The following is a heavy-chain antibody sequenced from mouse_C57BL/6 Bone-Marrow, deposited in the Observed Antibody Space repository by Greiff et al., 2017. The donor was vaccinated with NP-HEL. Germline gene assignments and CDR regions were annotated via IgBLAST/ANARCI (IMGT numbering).Heavy chain of an antibody. V-gene: IGHV5-6*02. D-gene: IGHD4-1*01. CDR2: ISSGGSYT. Sequence: DVKLEESGGDLVKPGGSLKLSCAASGFTFSSYGMSWVRQTPDKRLEWVATISSGGSYTYYPDSVKGRFTISRDNAKNTLYLQMSSLKSEDTAMYYCARHILGAYWGQGTLVTVSA. CDR1: GFTFSSYG. J-gene: IGHJ3*01. CDR3: ARHILGAY.